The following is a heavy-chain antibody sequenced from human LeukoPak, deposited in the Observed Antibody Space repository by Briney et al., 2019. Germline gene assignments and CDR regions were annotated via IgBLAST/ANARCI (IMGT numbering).Heavy chain of an antibody. CDR1: GGSFSGYY. CDR3: ARDQPTWIQLWQPWYYYYGMDV. D-gene: IGHD5-18*01. Sequence: SETLSLTCAVYGGSFSGYYWSWIRQPPGKGLEWIGEINHSGSTNYNPSLKSRVTISVDTSKNQFSLKLSSVTAADTAVYYCARDQPTWIQLWQPWYYYYGMDVWGQGTTVTVSS. J-gene: IGHJ6*02. CDR2: INHSGST. V-gene: IGHV4-34*01.